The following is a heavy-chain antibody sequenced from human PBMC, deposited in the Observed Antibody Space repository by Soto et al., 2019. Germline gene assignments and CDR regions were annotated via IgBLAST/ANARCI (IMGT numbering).Heavy chain of an antibody. CDR3: ARDRAKWKDYYYYGMDV. CDR1: GGSISSGDDF. V-gene: IGHV4-30-4*01. J-gene: IGHJ6*04. Sequence: QVQLQESGPGLVKPSQTLSLTCTVSGGSISSGDDFWTWIRQPPGKGLEWIGYIYYSGNTYYNPSLKSRLTMSVDTSKDQLSLKLGSVTAADPAVYYGARDRAKWKDYYYYGMDVWSEGTTVTASS. CDR2: IYYSGNT. D-gene: IGHD1-20*01.